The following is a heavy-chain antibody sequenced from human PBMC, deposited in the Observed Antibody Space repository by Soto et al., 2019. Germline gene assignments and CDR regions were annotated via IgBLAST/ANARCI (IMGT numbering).Heavy chain of an antibody. V-gene: IGHV1-18*01. CDR1: GYTFTRYG. CDR2: INTYNDNT. CDR3: AMVDVYVTPSPQDV. J-gene: IGHJ6*02. Sequence: QVQLVQSGAEVKNPGASVKVSCKASGYTFTRYGIGWARQAPGHGLEWMGWINTYNDNTNYAQNAQGRVTLTTDTXXSTAYMELRSLRSNDKAIYYCAMVDVYVTPSPQDVWGQGTTVIVSS. D-gene: IGHD3-16*01.